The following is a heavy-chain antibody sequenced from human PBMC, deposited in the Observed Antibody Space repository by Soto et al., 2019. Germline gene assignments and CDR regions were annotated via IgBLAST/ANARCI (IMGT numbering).Heavy chain of an antibody. V-gene: IGHV1-2*02. J-gene: IGHJ4*02. CDR2: INPTSGGT. CDR3: ARDPDYGDYWGYFFDS. CDR1: GYTFAAYY. D-gene: IGHD4-17*01. Sequence: QVQLVQSGAEVKKPGASVKVSCKTSGYTFAAYYIHWIRQAPGQGLEWMGWINPTSGGTVYAQNFQDRVTMTRETSISTDYMELRRLNSDDTAVYYCARDPDYGDYWGYFFDSWGQGTPVTVSS.